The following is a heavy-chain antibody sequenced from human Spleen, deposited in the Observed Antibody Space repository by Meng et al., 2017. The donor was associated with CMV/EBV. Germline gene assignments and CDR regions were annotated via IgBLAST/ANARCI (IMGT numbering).Heavy chain of an antibody. CDR2: INPNSGDT. CDR3: ARSPGITGTTALLDV. Sequence: SGYNFTHYYMHLGRQAPGQGLEGMGWINPNSGDTNYTQKFQGRVTMTRDTSINTAYMELSSLRSDDTAVYYCARSPGITGTTALLDVWGQGATVTVFS. V-gene: IGHV1-2*02. J-gene: IGHJ6*02. D-gene: IGHD1/OR15-1a*01. CDR1: GYNFTHYY.